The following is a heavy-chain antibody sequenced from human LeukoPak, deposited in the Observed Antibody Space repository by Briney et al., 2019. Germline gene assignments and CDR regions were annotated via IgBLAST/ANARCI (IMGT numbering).Heavy chain of an antibody. CDR3: AKDLNYGGNSVSAY. J-gene: IGHJ4*02. Sequence: GGSLRLSCAASGFTFSNYAMSWVRQAPGKGLEWVSSISGSGDRTYYADSVKGRFTISRDNSKNTLYLQMNSLRAEDTAVYYCAKDLNYGGNSVSAYWGQGTLVTVSS. D-gene: IGHD4-23*01. CDR2: ISGSGDRT. CDR1: GFTFSNYA. V-gene: IGHV3-23*01.